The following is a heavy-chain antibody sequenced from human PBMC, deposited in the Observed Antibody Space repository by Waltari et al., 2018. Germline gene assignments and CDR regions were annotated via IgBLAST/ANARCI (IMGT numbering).Heavy chain of an antibody. CDR1: GFTFDDYA. CDR2: ISWKSGSI. D-gene: IGHD6-13*01. V-gene: IGHV3-9*03. J-gene: IGHJ4*02. Sequence: EVQLVESGGGLVQPGRSLRLSCAASGFTFDDYAMHWVRQAPGKGLGGVSGISWKSGSIDYADSVKGRFTISRDNAKNPLYLQMNSLRAEDMALYYCAKATRIYSSSWYYFDYWGQGTLVTVPS. CDR3: AKATRIYSSSWYYFDY.